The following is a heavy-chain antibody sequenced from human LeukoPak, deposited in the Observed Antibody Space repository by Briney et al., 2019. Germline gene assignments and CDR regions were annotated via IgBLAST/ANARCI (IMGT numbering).Heavy chain of an antibody. V-gene: IGHV3-23*01. CDR3: ARGGSSGWYGDYYYGMDV. Sequence: GGSLRLSCAASGFTFSSYAMNWVRQAPGKGLEWVSGISGSGGNTYYADSVKGRFTISRDNSKNTVYLQMNSLRAEDTAVYYCARGGSSGWYGDYYYGMDVWGQGTTVTVSS. J-gene: IGHJ6*02. D-gene: IGHD6-19*01. CDR1: GFTFSSYA. CDR2: ISGSGGNT.